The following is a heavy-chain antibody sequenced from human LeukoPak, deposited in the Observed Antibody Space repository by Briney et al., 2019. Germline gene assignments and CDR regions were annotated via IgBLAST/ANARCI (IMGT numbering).Heavy chain of an antibody. V-gene: IGHV3-21*01. J-gene: IGHJ4*02. Sequence: GGSLRLSCAASGFTFSSYSMNWVRQAPGKGLEWVSSISSSSSYIYYADSVKGRFTISRDNAKNSLYLQMNSLRAEDTAVYYCARANQYDRSDHYSGKHDYWGQGTLVTVSS. CDR3: ARANQYDRSDHYSGKHDY. CDR2: ISSSSSYI. CDR1: GFTFSSYS. D-gene: IGHD3-22*01.